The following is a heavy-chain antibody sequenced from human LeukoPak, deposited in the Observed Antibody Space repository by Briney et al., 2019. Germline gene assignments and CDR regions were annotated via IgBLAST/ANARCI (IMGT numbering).Heavy chain of an antibody. CDR2: IYYSGST. J-gene: IGHJ4*02. CDR1: NGSITSSTYY. V-gene: IGHV4-39*01. CDR3: ASQEAAGYFDY. D-gene: IGHD6-13*01. Sequence: SETLSLTCTVSNGSITSSTYYWGWIRQPPGKGLEWIGSIYYSGSTYYNPSLKSRVTISVDTSKNQFSLKLTSVTAADTAMYYCASQEAAGYFDYWGQGTLVIVSS.